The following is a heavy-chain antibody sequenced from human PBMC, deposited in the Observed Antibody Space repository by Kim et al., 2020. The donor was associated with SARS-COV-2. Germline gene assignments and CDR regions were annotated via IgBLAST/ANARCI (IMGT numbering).Heavy chain of an antibody. Sequence: SETLSLTCAVYGGSFSGYYWSWIRQPPGKGLEWIGEINHSGSTNYNPSLKSRVTISVDTSKNQFSLKLSSVTAADTAVYYCARGWAAILREYNWFDPWGQGTLVTVSS. V-gene: IGHV4-34*01. D-gene: IGHD2-2*02. CDR3: ARGWAAILREYNWFDP. CDR2: INHSGST. CDR1: GGSFSGYY. J-gene: IGHJ5*02.